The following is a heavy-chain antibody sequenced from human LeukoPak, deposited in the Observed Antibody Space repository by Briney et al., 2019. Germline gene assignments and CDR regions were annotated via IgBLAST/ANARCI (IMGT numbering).Heavy chain of an antibody. CDR1: GFTFSDYY. D-gene: IGHD3-10*01. CDR3: ARRGNNWFDP. Sequence: PGGSLRLSCAASGFTFSDYYMSWIRQAPEKGLEWVSYISSSSNYTNYADSVKGRFTISRDNAKNSLYLQMNSLTAEDTAVYYCARRGNNWFDPWGQGTRVPVSS. J-gene: IGHJ5*02. CDR2: ISSSSNYT. V-gene: IGHV3-11*06.